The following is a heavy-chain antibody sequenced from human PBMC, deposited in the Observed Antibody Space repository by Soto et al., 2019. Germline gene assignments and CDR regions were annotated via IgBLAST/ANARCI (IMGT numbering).Heavy chain of an antibody. Sequence: QVQLQESGPGLVKPSQTLSLTCTVSGGSISSGGYYWSWIRQHPGKVLEWIGYIYYSGSTYYNPSVKSRVTISEDTSKNQFPLKLSSVTAADTDVYYCARGPNIGIETSGCLAYWGQVTLVTVSS. CDR2: IYYSGST. J-gene: IGHJ4*02. CDR3: ARGPNIGIETSGCLAY. D-gene: IGHD3-22*01. CDR1: GGSISSGGYY. V-gene: IGHV4-31*03.